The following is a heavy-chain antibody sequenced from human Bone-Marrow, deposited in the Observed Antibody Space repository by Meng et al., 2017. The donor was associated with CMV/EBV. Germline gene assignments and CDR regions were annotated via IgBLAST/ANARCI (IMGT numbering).Heavy chain of an antibody. Sequence: KVSCKGSGYSFTSYWIGWVRQMPGKGLEWMGIIYPVDSDTRYSPSFQGQVTISADKSISTAYLQWSSLKASDTAMYYCASLGYCTSTSCYAFDDWGQGTPVTVSS. CDR2: IYPVDSDT. J-gene: IGHJ4*02. CDR3: ASLGYCTSTSCYAFDD. D-gene: IGHD2-2*01. CDR1: GYSFTSYW. V-gene: IGHV5-51*01.